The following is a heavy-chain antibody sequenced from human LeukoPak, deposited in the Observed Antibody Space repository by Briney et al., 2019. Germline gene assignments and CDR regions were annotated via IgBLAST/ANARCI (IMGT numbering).Heavy chain of an antibody. D-gene: IGHD3-10*01. CDR2: IKEDGSET. CDR3: EAYGSV. Sequence: GGSLRLSCAASGLIFSNYWMTWVRQAPGRGLEWVANIKEDGSETYYVDSVKGRFTISRDNDKNTLYLQMNSLRAEDTAVYYCEAYGSVWGQGTLVIVSS. V-gene: IGHV3-7*03. CDR1: GLIFSNYW. J-gene: IGHJ4*02.